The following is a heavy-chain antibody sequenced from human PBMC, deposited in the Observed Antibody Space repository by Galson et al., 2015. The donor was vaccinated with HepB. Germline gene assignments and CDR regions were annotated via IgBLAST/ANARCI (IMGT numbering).Heavy chain of an antibody. D-gene: IGHD3-22*01. CDR2: ISYDGSNK. Sequence: SLRLSCAASGFTFSSYGMHWVRQAPGKGLEWVAVISYDGSNKYYADSVKGRSTISRDNSKNTLYLQMNGLRAEDTAVYYCAKDGDSSGQSGPFDYWGQGTLVTVSS. CDR1: GFTFSSYG. J-gene: IGHJ4*02. V-gene: IGHV3-30*18. CDR3: AKDGDSSGQSGPFDY.